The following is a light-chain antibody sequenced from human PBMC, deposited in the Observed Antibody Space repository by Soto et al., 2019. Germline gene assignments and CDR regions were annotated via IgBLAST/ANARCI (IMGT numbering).Light chain of an antibody. CDR2: EFN. CDR3: CSSGGSPTSV. Sequence: QCVLTQAACVCGSPGQSITISCTGTSSNVVSYKLVSCYQQHPGKAPKLMIFEFNKRPSGVSNRFSGSKSGNTASLTISGLKVEDEADYYCCSSGGSPTSVFGTGTKVTVL. CDR1: SSNVVSYKL. J-gene: IGLJ1*01. V-gene: IGLV2-23*02.